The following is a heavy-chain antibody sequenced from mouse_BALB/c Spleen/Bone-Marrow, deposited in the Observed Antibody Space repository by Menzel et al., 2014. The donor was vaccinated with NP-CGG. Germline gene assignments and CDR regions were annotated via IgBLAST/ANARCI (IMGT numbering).Heavy chain of an antibody. J-gene: IGHJ4*01. CDR2: ISSGSSTI. D-gene: IGHD1-2*01. CDR3: ARSLLRLSYAMDY. CDR1: GFTFSSFG. Sequence: EVMLVESGGGLVQPGGSRKLSCAASGFTFSSFGMHWVRQAPEKGLEWAAYISSGSSTIYYADTVKGRFTISRDNPKNTLFLQMTSLRSEDTAMYYCARSLLRLSYAMDYWGQGTSVTVSS. V-gene: IGHV5-17*02.